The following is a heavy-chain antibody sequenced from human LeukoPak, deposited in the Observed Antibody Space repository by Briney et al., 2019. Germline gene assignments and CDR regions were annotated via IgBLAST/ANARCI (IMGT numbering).Heavy chain of an antibody. CDR1: GYTFTSYA. CDR2: INTNTGNP. Sequence: ASVKVSCKASGYTFTSYAMNWVRQAPGQGLEWMGWINTNTGNPTYAQGFTGRFVFPLDTSVSTAYLQISSLKAEDTAVYYCARDPPAVAGDSLDYWGQGTLVTVSS. V-gene: IGHV7-4-1*02. CDR3: ARDPPAVAGDSLDY. J-gene: IGHJ4*02. D-gene: IGHD6-19*01.